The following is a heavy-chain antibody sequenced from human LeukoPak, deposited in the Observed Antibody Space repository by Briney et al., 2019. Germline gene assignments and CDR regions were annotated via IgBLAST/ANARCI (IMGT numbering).Heavy chain of an antibody. Sequence: SETLSLTCAVYGGSFSGYYWSWIRQPPGKGLEWIGEINHSGSTNYNPSLKSRVTISVDTSKNQFSLKLSSVTAADTAVYYCARVRVTNFYYYGMDVWGKGTTVTVSS. D-gene: IGHD5-18*01. CDR2: INHSGST. CDR3: ARVRVTNFYYYGMDV. CDR1: GGSFSGYY. V-gene: IGHV4-34*01. J-gene: IGHJ6*04.